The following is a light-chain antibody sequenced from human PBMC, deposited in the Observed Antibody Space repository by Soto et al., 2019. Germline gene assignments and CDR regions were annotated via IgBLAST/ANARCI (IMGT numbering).Light chain of an antibody. J-gene: IGLJ1*01. Sequence: QSVLTQPPSVSGSPGQRVTISCTGSSSNIGAGYDVSWYQQLPGTAPKLLIYGNSNRPSGVTNRFSGSKSGTSASLAITGLQDEDAAYYCSQYSGSSPRYVFGTGTKLTVL. V-gene: IGLV1-40*01. CDR3: QYSGSSPRYV. CDR1: SSNIGAGYD. CDR2: GNS.